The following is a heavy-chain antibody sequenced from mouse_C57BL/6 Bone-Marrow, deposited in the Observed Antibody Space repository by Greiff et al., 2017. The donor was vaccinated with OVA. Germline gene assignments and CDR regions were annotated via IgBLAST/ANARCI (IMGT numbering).Heavy chain of an antibody. CDR2: IDPTSGGT. V-gene: IGHV1-72*01. D-gene: IGHD2-12*01. Sequence: QVQLQQPGAELVKPGASVKLSCKASGYTFTSYWMHWVKQRHGRGLEWIGRIDPTSGGTKYNEKFKSKATLTVDKPSSPAYMQLSSLTSEDSAVYLCASSRGVTDYYAMDYGGQGTSVTVSS. J-gene: IGHJ4*01. CDR1: GYTFTSYW. CDR3: ASSRGVTDYYAMDY.